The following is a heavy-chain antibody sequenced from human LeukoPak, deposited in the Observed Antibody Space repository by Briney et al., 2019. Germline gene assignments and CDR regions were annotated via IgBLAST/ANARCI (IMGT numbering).Heavy chain of an antibody. V-gene: IGHV3-23*01. Sequence: PGGSLRLSCAASGFTFSSYAMSWVRQAPGKGLEWVSAISGSGGSTYYADSVKGRFTISRDNSKNTVYLQMNSLRAEDTAVYYCAKIAWEVRELLEGAFDIWGQGTMVTVSS. CDR3: AKIAWEVRELLEGAFDI. CDR2: ISGSGGST. J-gene: IGHJ3*02. CDR1: GFTFSSYA. D-gene: IGHD1-26*01.